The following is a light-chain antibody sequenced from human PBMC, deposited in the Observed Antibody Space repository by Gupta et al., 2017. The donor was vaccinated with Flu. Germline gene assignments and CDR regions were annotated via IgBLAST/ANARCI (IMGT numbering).Light chain of an antibody. CDR3: QQSNGYLWT. CDR2: KAS. CDR1: QSISSW. V-gene: IGKV1-5*03. Sequence: PFTLSASVGDRVTITCRASQSISSWLAWYQQKPGKAPKLLIYKASKLESGVPSRFSGSESGTEFTLTISSLQPDDFASYYCQQSNGYLWTFGQGTKVEIK. J-gene: IGKJ1*01.